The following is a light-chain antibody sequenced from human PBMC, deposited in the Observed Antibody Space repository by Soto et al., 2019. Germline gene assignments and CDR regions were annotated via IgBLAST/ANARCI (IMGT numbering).Light chain of an antibody. Sequence: AVQLTQSPSSLSASVGDRVTITCRASQGIRTDLGWYQQKPGKAPKVLIFGASTLQSGVPSRFSGSGSGTDFILTIISFQPEDFATYYCLQDYSYPRTFGQGTKVEIK. J-gene: IGKJ1*01. CDR2: GAS. CDR3: LQDYSYPRT. V-gene: IGKV1-6*01. CDR1: QGIRTD.